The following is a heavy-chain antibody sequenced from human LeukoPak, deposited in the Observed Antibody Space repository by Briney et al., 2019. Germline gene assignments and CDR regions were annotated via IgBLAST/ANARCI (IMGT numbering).Heavy chain of an antibody. CDR2: IYYSGST. J-gene: IGHJ4*02. V-gene: IGHV4-39*01. CDR3: ASRLLWFGELPD. CDR1: GGSISSSSYY. Sequence: SETLSLTCTVSGGSISSSSYYWGWIRQPPGKGLEWIGSIYYSGSTYYNPSLKSRVTISVDTSKNQFSLKLSSVTAADTAVYYCASRLLWFGELPDWGQGTLVTVSS. D-gene: IGHD3-10*01.